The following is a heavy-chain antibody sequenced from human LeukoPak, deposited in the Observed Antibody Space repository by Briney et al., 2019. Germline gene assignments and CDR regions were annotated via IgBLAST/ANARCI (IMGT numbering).Heavy chain of an antibody. Sequence: SVKVSCKTSGGTFNNSAISWVRQAPGQGLEWLGGIMPLFGRAGYAQKFQGRVTITKDESTRTVYLELTSLTSDDTAVYYCARDVHGDYGSGWFDPGGQGTLVSVSA. J-gene: IGHJ5*02. V-gene: IGHV1-69*05. CDR2: IMPLFGRA. D-gene: IGHD4-17*01. CDR1: GGTFNNSA. CDR3: ARDVHGDYGSGWFDP.